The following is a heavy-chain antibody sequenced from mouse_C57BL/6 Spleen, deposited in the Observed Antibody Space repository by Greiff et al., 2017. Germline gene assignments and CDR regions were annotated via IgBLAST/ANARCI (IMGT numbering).Heavy chain of an antibody. CDR2: IWSGGST. Sequence: VKLMESGPGLVQPSQSLSITCTVSGFSLTSYGVHWVRQSPGKGLEWLGVIWSGGSTDYNAAFISRLSISKDNSKSQVFFKMNSLQADDTAIYYCARNGRWLPHWYFDVWGTGTTVTVSS. J-gene: IGHJ1*03. CDR3: ARNGRWLPHWYFDV. D-gene: IGHD2-3*01. V-gene: IGHV2-2*01. CDR1: GFSLTSYG.